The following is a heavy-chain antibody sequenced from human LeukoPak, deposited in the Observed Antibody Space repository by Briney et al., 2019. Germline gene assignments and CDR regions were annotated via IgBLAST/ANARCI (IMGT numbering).Heavy chain of an antibody. J-gene: IGHJ5*02. Sequence: ASVTVSFTASGYTFTGYYMHWVRQAPGQGLEWMGRINPNSGGTNYAQKFQGRVTMTRDTSISTAYTELSRLRSDDTAVYYCARTVHHSSGYYFSNWFDPWGQGTLVTVSS. CDR1: GYTFTGYY. CDR2: INPNSGGT. V-gene: IGHV1-2*06. D-gene: IGHD3-22*01. CDR3: ARTVHHSSGYYFSNWFDP.